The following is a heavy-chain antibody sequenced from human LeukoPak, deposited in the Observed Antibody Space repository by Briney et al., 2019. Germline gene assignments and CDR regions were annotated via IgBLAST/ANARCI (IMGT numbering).Heavy chain of an antibody. CDR3: AKPFKGSYSVINYFDY. CDR2: IWYDGSNK. J-gene: IGHJ4*02. V-gene: IGHV3-33*06. D-gene: IGHD1-26*01. Sequence: GRSLRLSCAASGFTFSSYGMHWVRQAPGEGLEWVAVIWYDGSNKYYADSVKGRFTISRDNSKNTLYLQMSSLRAEDTAVYYCAKPFKGSYSVINYFDYWGQGTLVTVSS. CDR1: GFTFSSYG.